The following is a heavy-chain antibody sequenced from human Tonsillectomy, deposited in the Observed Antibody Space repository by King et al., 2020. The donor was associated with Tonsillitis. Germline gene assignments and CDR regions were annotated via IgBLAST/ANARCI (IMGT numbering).Heavy chain of an antibody. CDR3: AASRVVYSMDV. CDR1: GYTFTSYY. D-gene: IGHD2-8*02. CDR2: INPSGGST. J-gene: IGHJ6*02. V-gene: IGHV1-46*01. Sequence: VQLVQSGAEVKKPGASVKGSCKASGYTFTSYYMHWLRQAPVQGLEWMGIINPSGGSTSYAQKFQGRVTMTRDRSTSTVYMELSSLRSEDTAVYYCAASRVVYSMDVWGQGTTVTVSS.